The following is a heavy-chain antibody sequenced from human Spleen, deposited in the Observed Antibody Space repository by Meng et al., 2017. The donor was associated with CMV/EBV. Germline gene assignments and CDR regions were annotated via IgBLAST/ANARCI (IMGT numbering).Heavy chain of an antibody. Sequence: GGSLRLSSIASGFKFTLFEMNWVRQAPGKGLEWVGRSRNKPNAYTTDYAASVKGRFTISRDNAKNSLYLQMNSLRAKDTAVYYCARAIAAAGIVGRFDYWGQGTLVTVSS. J-gene: IGHJ4*02. CDR2: SRNKPNAYTT. D-gene: IGHD6-13*01. CDR3: ARAIAAAGIVGRFDY. V-gene: IGHV3-72*01. CDR1: GFKFTLFE.